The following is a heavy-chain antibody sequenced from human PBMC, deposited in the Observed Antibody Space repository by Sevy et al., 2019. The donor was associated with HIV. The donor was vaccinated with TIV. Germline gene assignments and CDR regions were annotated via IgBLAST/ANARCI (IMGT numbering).Heavy chain of an antibody. J-gene: IGHJ4*02. V-gene: IGHV6-1*01. Sequence: SQTLSLTCAISGDSVSSNSAAWNWIRQSPSRGLEWLGRTYYRSKWYFNYAESVKSRMTINPDTSKNQFYLQLNSVTPEDTAVYYCARVSCGRYCGPYFDSWGQGILVTVSS. D-gene: IGHD2-21*02. CDR2: TYYRSKWYF. CDR1: GDSVSSNSAA. CDR3: ARVSCGRYCGPYFDS.